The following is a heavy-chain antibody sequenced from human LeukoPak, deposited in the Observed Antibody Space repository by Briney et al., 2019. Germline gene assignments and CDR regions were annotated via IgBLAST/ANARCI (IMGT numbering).Heavy chain of an antibody. CDR1: GGSISSYY. J-gene: IGHJ3*02. CDR3: ARVREYQLLHDAFDI. Sequence: SETLSLTCTVSGGSISSYYWSWIRQPAGKGLEWIGRIYTSGSTNYNPSLKSRVTMSVDTSKNQFSLKLSSVTAADTAVYYCARVREYQLLHDAFDIWGQGTMVTVSS. CDR2: IYTSGST. V-gene: IGHV4-4*07. D-gene: IGHD2-2*01.